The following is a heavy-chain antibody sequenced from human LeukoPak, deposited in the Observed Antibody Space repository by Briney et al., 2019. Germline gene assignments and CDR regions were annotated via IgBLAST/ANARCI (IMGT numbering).Heavy chain of an antibody. V-gene: IGHV1-2*02. CDR3: ARVSIYQLPKRGYYYYMGV. J-gene: IGHJ6*03. Sequence: ASVKVSCKASGYTFTGCYMHWVRQAPGQGLEWMGWINPKNGDTDFSQKFQGRVTLTRDTSISTAYMELRSLTSDDTAIYYCARVSIYQLPKRGYYYYMGVWGRGTTVTISS. CDR1: GYTFTGCY. CDR2: INPKNGDT. D-gene: IGHD2-2*01.